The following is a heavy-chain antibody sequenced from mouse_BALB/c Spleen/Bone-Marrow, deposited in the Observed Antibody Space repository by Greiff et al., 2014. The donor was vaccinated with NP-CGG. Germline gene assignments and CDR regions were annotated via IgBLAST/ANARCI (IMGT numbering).Heavy chain of an antibody. V-gene: IGHV1S127*01. CDR1: GYTFTSYW. D-gene: IGHD2-4*01. J-gene: IGHJ2*01. Sequence: QVQLQQSGAELVKPGASVKMSCKASGYTFTSYWMHRVKQRPGRGLEWIGTIDPSDSYTSYNQKFKGKATLTVDTSSSTAYMQLSSLTSEDSAVYYCTRDDYGYWGQGTTLTVSS. CDR3: TRDDYGY. CDR2: IDPSDSYT.